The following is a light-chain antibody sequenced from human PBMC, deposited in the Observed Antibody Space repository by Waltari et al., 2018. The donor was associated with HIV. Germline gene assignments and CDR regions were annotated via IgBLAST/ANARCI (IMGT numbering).Light chain of an antibody. J-gene: IGKJ2*01. Sequence: ILMTQSPDTLSVSPGETANLSCRASQGVNIKLAWYQQKPGQAPRLLIYSASTRATGIPARFSGSGSGTEFTLTITSLQSEDFTIYYCQQYNNWPYTFGQGTKLEI. CDR2: SAS. CDR1: QGVNIK. CDR3: QQYNNWPYT. V-gene: IGKV3-15*01.